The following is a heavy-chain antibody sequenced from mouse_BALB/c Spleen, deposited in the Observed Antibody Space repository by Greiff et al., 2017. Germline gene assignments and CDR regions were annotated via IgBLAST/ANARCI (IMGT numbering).Heavy chain of an antibody. CDR1: GYSITSDYA. Sequence: EVQLQESGPGLVKPSQSLSLTCTVTGYSITSDYAWNWIRQFPGNKLEWMGYISYSGSTSYNPSLKSRISITRDTSKNQFFLQLNSVTTEDTATYYCARRGSGYFAYWGQGTLVTVSA. J-gene: IGHJ3*01. V-gene: IGHV3-2*02. CDR3: ARRGSGYFAY. CDR2: ISYSGST. D-gene: IGHD3-1*01.